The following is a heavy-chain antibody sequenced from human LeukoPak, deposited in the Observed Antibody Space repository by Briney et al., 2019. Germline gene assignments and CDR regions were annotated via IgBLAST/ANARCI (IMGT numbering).Heavy chain of an antibody. CDR2: IKQDGSEK. J-gene: IGHJ4*02. CDR1: GFTFSSYW. D-gene: IGHD6-19*01. V-gene: IGHV3-7*01. CDR3: ARDLSSGWYKVFDY. Sequence: GGSLRLSCAASGFTFSSYWMSWVRQAPGKGLEWVANIKQDGSEKYYVDSVKGRFTISRDNAKNSLYLQMNSLRAEDTAVYYCARDLSSGWYKVFDYWGQGTLVTVSS.